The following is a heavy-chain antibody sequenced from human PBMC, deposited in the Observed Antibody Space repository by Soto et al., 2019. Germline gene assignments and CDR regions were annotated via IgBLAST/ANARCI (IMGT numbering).Heavy chain of an antibody. CDR1: GGSISSSNW. Sequence: PSETLSLTCAVSGGSISSSNWWSWVRQPPGKGLEWIGEIYHSGSTNYNPSLKSRVTISVDKSKNQFSLKLSSVTAADTAVYYCARVDSSGYYRLPEYFQHWGQGTLVTVSS. J-gene: IGHJ1*01. CDR2: IYHSGST. CDR3: ARVDSSGYYRLPEYFQH. V-gene: IGHV4-4*02. D-gene: IGHD3-22*01.